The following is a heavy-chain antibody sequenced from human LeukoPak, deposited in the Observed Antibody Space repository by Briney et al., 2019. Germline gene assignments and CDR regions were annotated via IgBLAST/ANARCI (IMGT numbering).Heavy chain of an antibody. V-gene: IGHV3-23*01. D-gene: IGHD3-22*01. CDR3: AKRPYCDSSGHPFEY. CDR1: GFTLGSYM. Sequence: GGSLRLSCAASGFTLGSYMMSWVRQAPAKGLEWVSTITSGGSIYYADPVRGRFTISRDNSKNTLYLQMNSLRAEDTAVYYCAKRPYCDSSGHPFEYWGQGTLVTVSS. J-gene: IGHJ4*02. CDR2: ITSGGSI.